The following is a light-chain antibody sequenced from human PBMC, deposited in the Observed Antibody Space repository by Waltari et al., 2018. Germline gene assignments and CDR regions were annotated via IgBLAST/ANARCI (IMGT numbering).Light chain of an antibody. J-gene: IGKJ1*01. CDR1: QSIYSTY. Sequence: EIVLTQSPGTLSLSPGERATLPCRASQSIYSTYFAWYQQKPGQAPRLLIYRASNRATGVPDRFSGSGSGTDFTLTISRLEPEDFAVFYCQQYGSSPRTFGQGTTVEIK. V-gene: IGKV3-20*01. CDR2: RAS. CDR3: QQYGSSPRT.